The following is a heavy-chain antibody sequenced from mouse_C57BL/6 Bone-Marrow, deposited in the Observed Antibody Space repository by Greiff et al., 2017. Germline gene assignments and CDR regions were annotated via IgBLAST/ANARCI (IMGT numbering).Heavy chain of an antibody. V-gene: IGHV1-15*01. CDR2: IDPETGGT. CDR3: TRRGDGYDGAWFAY. CDR1: GYTFTDYE. D-gene: IGHD2-2*01. Sequence: QVQLKQSGAELVRPGASVTLSCKASGYTFTDYEMHWVKQTPVHGLEWIGAIDPETGGTAYNQKFKGKALLTADKSSSTAYMELRSLTSEDSAVYYCTRRGDGYDGAWFAYWGQGTLVTVSA. J-gene: IGHJ3*01.